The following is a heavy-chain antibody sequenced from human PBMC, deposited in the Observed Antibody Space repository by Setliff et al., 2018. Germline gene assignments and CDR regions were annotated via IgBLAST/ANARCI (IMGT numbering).Heavy chain of an antibody. D-gene: IGHD2-15*01. V-gene: IGHV3-23*01. CDR3: VKDRYCSDASCSPDYFDY. CDR1: GFTFSNYA. J-gene: IGHJ4*02. CDR2: ITGGGGST. Sequence: GGSLRLSCAASGFTFSNYAMSWVRRAPEKGLAWVSGITGGGGSTYYADPVKGRFTISRDNSKNTLYLQMNSLRAEDTAVYYCVKDRYCSDASCSPDYFDYWGQGTLVTVSS.